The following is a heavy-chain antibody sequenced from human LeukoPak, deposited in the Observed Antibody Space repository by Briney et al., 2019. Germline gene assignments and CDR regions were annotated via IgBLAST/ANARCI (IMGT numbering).Heavy chain of an antibody. CDR2: ISYDGSNK. Sequence: GGSLRLSCVVSGFTFSTYGMHWVRQAPGKGLEWVAIISYDGSNKYYADSVKGRFTISRDNSKNTPYLQMNSLRAEDTAVYYCAKDFSGSYGAFDIWGQGTMVTVSS. CDR3: AKDFSGSYGAFDI. D-gene: IGHD1-26*01. CDR1: GFTFSTYG. V-gene: IGHV3-30*18. J-gene: IGHJ3*02.